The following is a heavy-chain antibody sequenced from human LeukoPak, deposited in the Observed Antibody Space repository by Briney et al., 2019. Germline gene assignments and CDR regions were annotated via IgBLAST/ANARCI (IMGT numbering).Heavy chain of an antibody. CDR2: IRYDGSNK. V-gene: IGHV3-30*02. CDR3: ARSISSGWGPILDY. J-gene: IGHJ4*02. Sequence: GGSLRLSCAASGFTFSSYGMHWVRQAPGKGLEWVAFIRYDGSNKYYADSVKGRFTISRDNSKNTLYLQMNSLRAEDTAVYYCARSISSGWGPILDYWGQGTLVTVSS. CDR1: GFTFSSYG. D-gene: IGHD6-19*01.